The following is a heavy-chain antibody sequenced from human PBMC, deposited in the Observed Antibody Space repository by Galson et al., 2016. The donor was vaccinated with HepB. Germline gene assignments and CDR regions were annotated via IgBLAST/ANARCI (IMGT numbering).Heavy chain of an antibody. CDR3: ATSTGS. J-gene: IGHJ5*02. Sequence: VKVSCKVSGDTFIDNMHWVQQAPGKALEWMGLVDPEDGKPIYAEKFQGRVTIPADTSTDTGYVELTSLKSEDTAVYYCATSTGSWGQGTLVTVSS. D-gene: IGHD3-9*01. CDR1: GDTFIDN. V-gene: IGHV1-69-2*01. CDR2: VDPEDGKP.